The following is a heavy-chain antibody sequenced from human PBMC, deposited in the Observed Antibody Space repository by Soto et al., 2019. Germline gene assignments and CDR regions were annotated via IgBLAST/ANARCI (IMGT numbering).Heavy chain of an antibody. CDR3: AIDPGEIATGLDP. CDR1: GGTFSSHA. CDR2: IILIFGTT. Sequence: QMQLVQSGAEVKKPGSSVKVSCKASGGTFSSHAISWVRQAPGQGLEWMGGIILIFGTTNYAQRFQGRATLTADKSTITVYRELRSLTSEESGIYYWAIDPGEIATGLDPWGQGTLVTVSS. J-gene: IGHJ5*02. V-gene: IGHV1-69*06. D-gene: IGHD1-26*01.